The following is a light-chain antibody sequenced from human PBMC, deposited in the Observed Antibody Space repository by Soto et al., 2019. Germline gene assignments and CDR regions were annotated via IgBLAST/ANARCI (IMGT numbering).Light chain of an antibody. CDR2: EVA. V-gene: IGLV2-14*03. Sequence: QSALTQPASVSGSPGQSITISCTGTSSDIGGYNFVSWYQQHPGRAPKLLIYEVASRPSGVSDRFSGSKSGNTASLTISGLQTEDGADYYCSSFTTSRSLVVFGGGTKLTVL. CDR1: SSDIGGYNF. J-gene: IGLJ2*01. CDR3: SSFTTSRSLVV.